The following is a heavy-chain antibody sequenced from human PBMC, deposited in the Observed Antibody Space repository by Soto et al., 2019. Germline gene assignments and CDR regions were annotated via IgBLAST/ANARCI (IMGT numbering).Heavy chain of an antibody. D-gene: IGHD6-13*01. Sequence: QVHLVESGGGLVKPGGSLRLSCTGSGFDFGDYYMSWIRQAPGKGLEWVSYIDSGDGTTYYTDSVKGRFTISRDNAKKTVYLQMSSVRVEDTALYYCVRPYYSSSWFPFDRWGQGTLVTVSS. CDR1: GFDFGDYY. CDR2: IDSGDGTT. CDR3: VRPYYSSSWFPFDR. J-gene: IGHJ4*02. V-gene: IGHV3-11*01.